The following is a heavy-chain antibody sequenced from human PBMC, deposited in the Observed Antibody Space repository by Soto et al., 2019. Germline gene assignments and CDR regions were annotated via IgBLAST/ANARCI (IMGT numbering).Heavy chain of an antibody. V-gene: IGHV3-23*01. CDR3: AKWHTYNYDSLAYSGFDC. D-gene: IGHD3-22*01. J-gene: IGHJ4*02. Sequence: LRLSCAASGFTFSSYAMTWVRQAPGKGLEWVSAISGGGVTYYADSVKGRFTISRDNFKNTLYLQMHSLRAEDTAAYYCAKWHTYNYDSLAYSGFDCWGQGTQVTVSS. CDR2: ISGGGVT. CDR1: GFTFSSYA.